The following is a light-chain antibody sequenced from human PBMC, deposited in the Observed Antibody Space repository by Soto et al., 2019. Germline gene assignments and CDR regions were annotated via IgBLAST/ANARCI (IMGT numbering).Light chain of an antibody. V-gene: IGKV1-39*01. CDR3: QQSYRTPFT. CDR1: QSISSY. CDR2: AAS. J-gene: IGKJ3*01. Sequence: DIQMTQSPSSLSASVGDRVTITCRASQSISSYLDWYQQKPGKAPKLLIYAASSLQSGVPSRFSGRGSGTYFTLTISSLQPEDFATYYCQQSYRTPFTFGPGTKVDIK.